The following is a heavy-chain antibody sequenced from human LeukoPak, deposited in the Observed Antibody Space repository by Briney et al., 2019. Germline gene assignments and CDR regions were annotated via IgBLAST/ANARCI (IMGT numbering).Heavy chain of an antibody. V-gene: IGHV3-23*01. CDR2: IMGSGDRA. CDR3: AKELYISPDTVGFDY. CDR1: GFTFSTNA. J-gene: IGHJ4*02. D-gene: IGHD4-23*01. Sequence: PGGSLRLSCAASGFTFSTNAMSWVRQAPGKGLEWVSAIMGSGDRAYYAESVKGRFTISRDNSKNTLSLQMDSLRAEDTAVYFCAKELYISPDTVGFDYWGEGSLVTVSS.